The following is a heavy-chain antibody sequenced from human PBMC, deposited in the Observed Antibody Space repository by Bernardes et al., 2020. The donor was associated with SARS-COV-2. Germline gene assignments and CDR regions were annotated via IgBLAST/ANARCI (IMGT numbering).Heavy chain of an antibody. CDR2: ISGSGDST. CDR1: GFTFRNYA. V-gene: IGHV3-23*01. CDR3: AKFNTVEVLYYYYYAMDV. D-gene: IGHD2-2*01. Sequence: GGSLRLSCAASGFTFRNYAMSWVRQAPGKGLELVSVISGSGDSTYYADSVKGRFTISRDNSKNTLDLQMNSLRVEDTAVYYCAKFNTVEVLYYYYYAMDVWGQGTTVTVSS. J-gene: IGHJ6*02.